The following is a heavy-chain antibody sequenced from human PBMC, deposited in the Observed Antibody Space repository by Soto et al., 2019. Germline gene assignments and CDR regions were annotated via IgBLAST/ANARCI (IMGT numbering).Heavy chain of an antibody. J-gene: IGHJ3*02. CDR1: GFTFSSYA. V-gene: IGHV3-23*01. D-gene: IGHD2-15*01. CDR3: AKFWGDCSGGSCYHDAFDI. Sequence: GGSLRLSCAASGFTFSSYAMSWVRQAPGKGLEWVSAISGSGGSKYYADSVKGRFTISRDNSKNTLFLQMNSLRAEDTAVFYFAKFWGDCSGGSCYHDAFDIWGQGTMVTVSS. CDR2: ISGSGGSK.